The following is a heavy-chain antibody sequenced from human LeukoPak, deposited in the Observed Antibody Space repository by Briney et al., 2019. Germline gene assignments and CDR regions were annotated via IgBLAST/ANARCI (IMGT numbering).Heavy chain of an antibody. CDR2: IYHSGST. V-gene: IGHV4-30-2*01. J-gene: IGHJ4*02. Sequence: SETLSLTCTVSGGSISSGGYYWSRIRQPPGKGLEWIGYIYHSGSTYYNPSLKSRVTISVDRSKNQFSLKLSSVTAADTAVYYCARDSMTYSSSWTGLANDYWGQGTLVTVSS. D-gene: IGHD6-13*01. CDR1: GGSISSGGYY. CDR3: ARDSMTYSSSWTGLANDY.